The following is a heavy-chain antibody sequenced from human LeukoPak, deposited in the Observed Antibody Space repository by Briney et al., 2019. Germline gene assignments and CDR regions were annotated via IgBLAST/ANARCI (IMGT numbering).Heavy chain of an antibody. V-gene: IGHV1-24*01. CDR3: ATVRGALYSSSWWYE. CDR1: GYTLTELS. J-gene: IGHJ4*02. CDR2: FDPEDGET. Sequence: GASVKVSCKVSGYTLTELSMHWVRQAPGKGLEWMGGFDPEDGETIYAQKFQGRVTMTEDTSTDTAYMELSSLRSEDTAVYYCATVRGALYSSSWWYEWGQGTLVTVSS. D-gene: IGHD6-13*01.